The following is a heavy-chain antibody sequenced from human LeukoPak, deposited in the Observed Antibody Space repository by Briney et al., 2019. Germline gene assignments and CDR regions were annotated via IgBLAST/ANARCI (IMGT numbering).Heavy chain of an antibody. Sequence: GGSLRLSCAASGFTFSSYWMHWVRQAPGKGLVWVSRINSDGSSTSYADSVKGRFTISRDNAKNTLYLQMNSLRAEDTAVYYCARRKITMVRGVIISTGTDYWGQGTLVTVSS. CDR1: GFTFSSYW. CDR2: INSDGSST. D-gene: IGHD3-10*01. CDR3: ARRKITMVRGVIISTGTDY. V-gene: IGHV3-74*01. J-gene: IGHJ4*02.